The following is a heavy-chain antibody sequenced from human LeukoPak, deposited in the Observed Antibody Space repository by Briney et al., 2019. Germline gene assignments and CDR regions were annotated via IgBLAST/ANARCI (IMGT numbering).Heavy chain of an antibody. J-gene: IGHJ4*02. V-gene: IGHV4-38-2*02. Sequence: SETLSLTCTVSGYSITRGSYWGWIRQPPGKGLEWIANIYHSGSTYYNPSLKSRVTISVDTSKNQFSLKLSSVTAADTAVYYCARARITMVRGVKDWGQGTLVTVSS. D-gene: IGHD3-10*01. CDR1: GYSITRGSY. CDR2: IYHSGST. CDR3: ARARITMVRGVKD.